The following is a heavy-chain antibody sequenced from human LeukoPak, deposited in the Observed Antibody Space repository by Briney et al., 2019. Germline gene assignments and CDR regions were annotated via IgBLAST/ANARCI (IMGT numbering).Heavy chain of an antibody. V-gene: IGHV3-7*01. D-gene: IGHD6-19*01. CDR2: IKQDGSEK. CDR3: ARDALIGSGWYYFDY. CDR1: GFTFSSYW. J-gene: IGHJ4*02. Sequence: GGSLRLSCAASGFTFSSYWISWVRQAPGKGLEWVANIKQDGSEKYYVDSVKGRFTISRDNAKNSLYLQMNSLRAEDTAVYYCARDALIGSGWYYFDYWGQGTLVTVSS.